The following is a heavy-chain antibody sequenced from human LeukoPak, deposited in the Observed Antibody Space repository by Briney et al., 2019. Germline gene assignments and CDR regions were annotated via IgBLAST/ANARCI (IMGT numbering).Heavy chain of an antibody. J-gene: IGHJ3*02. D-gene: IGHD3-22*01. CDR2: IDQDGSEK. CDR1: AFTFSSYW. CDR3: ARDYYSYSRGSWAFDI. V-gene: IGHV3-7*03. Sequence: GGSLRLSCAASAFTFSSYWMSWVRQAPGNGLEWVANIDQDGSEKYYVESMKGRITIYRDTAKNSLYLQMNSLRAEDTAVYYCARDYYSYSRGSWAFDIWGQGTMVTVSS.